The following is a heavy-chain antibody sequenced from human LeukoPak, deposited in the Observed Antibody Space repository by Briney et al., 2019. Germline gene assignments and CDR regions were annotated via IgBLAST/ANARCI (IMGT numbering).Heavy chain of an antibody. V-gene: IGHV4-39*07. Sequence: SETLSLTCTVSGGSISSSSYYWGWIRQPPGKGLEWIGSIYYSRSTYYNPSLKSRVTISVDTSKNQFSLRLSSVTAADTAVYYCARDGPSRSYYYYYYYMDVWGKGTTVTVSS. CDR3: ARDGPSRSYYYYYYYMDV. J-gene: IGHJ6*03. CDR2: IYYSRST. CDR1: GGSISSSSYY. D-gene: IGHD1-26*01.